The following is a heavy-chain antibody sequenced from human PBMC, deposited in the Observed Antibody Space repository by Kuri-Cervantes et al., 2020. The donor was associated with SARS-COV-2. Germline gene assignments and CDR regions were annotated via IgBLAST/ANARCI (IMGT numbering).Heavy chain of an antibody. D-gene: IGHD3-10*01. CDR2: INSDGSST. Sequence: GESLKISCAASGFTFSSYWMHWVRQAPGKGLVWVSRINSDGSSTSYADSVKGRFTISRDNSKNTLYLQMNSLRAEDTAVYYCAKSPRFGERYFDLWGRGTLVTVSS. CDR3: AKSPRFGERYFDL. V-gene: IGHV3-74*01. CDR1: GFTFSSYW. J-gene: IGHJ2*01.